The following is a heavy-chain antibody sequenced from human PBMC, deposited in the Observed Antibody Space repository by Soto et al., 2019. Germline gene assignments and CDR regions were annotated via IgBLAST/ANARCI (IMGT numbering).Heavy chain of an antibody. CDR2: IHYSGTT. CDR3: AAGEASSRNLAPYYLDF. CDR1: GGSMRNYF. D-gene: IGHD6-13*01. V-gene: IGHV4-59*01. Sequence: SETLSLTCTVSGGSMRNYFWTWIRQPPGKGLEWIGYIHYSGTTSFFPSYNPSLRSRVTISEDTSKNQFSLKLLSVTTVDTAVYFCAAGEASSRNLAPYYLDFWGQGTLVTVS. J-gene: IGHJ4*02.